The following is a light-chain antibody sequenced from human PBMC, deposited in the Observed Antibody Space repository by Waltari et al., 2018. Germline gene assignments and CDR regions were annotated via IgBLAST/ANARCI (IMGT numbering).Light chain of an antibody. V-gene: IGKV2-28*01. CDR3: MQALQMYT. J-gene: IGKJ2*01. CDR2: LGS. CDR1: QSLLHSDGYNY. Sequence: DILMTQSPLSLSVSPGEPASITCRSSQSLLHSDGYNYLHWYLQKPGASPQLLVYLGSSRAAGVPGRVSGSGSSTYFTMKITRVEPEDVGLYYCMQALQMYTFGQGTRLDI.